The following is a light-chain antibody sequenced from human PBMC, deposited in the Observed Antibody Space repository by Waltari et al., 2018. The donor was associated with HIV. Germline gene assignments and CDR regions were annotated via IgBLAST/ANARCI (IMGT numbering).Light chain of an antibody. V-gene: IGLV2-14*01. Sequence: QSALTQPASVSGSPGQSITISCTGTSSDVGGYNYVSWYQQHPGKAPKLTIYEVSNRPAGVSNRFSGSKSGNTASLTISGLQAEDGADYYCSSYTSSSTLEIGGGTKLTVL. CDR3: SSYTSSSTLE. J-gene: IGLJ2*01. CDR1: SSDVGGYNY. CDR2: EVS.